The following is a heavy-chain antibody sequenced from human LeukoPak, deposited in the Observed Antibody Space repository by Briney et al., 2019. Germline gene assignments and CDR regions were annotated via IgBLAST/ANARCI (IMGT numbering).Heavy chain of an antibody. Sequence: SVKVSCKASGGTFSSYAISWVRQAPGQRLEWMGRIIPILGIANYAQKFQGRVTITADKSTSTAYMELSSLRSEDTAVYYCAKDFLKGRITIFGVNRGAFDIWGQGTMVTVSS. J-gene: IGHJ3*02. CDR1: GGTFSSYA. CDR2: IIPILGIA. V-gene: IGHV1-69*04. CDR3: AKDFLKGRITIFGVNRGAFDI. D-gene: IGHD3-3*01.